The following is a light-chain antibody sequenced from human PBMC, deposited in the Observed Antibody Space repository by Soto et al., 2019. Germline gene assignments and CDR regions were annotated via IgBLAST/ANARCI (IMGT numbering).Light chain of an antibody. CDR3: QSYDTRLSVV. J-gene: IGLJ2*01. CDR2: TNT. CDR1: SSNIGAGYD. Sequence: QSVLTQPASVSGAPGQRVTISCTGSSSNIGAGYDVHWYQQLPGTAPKLLIYTNTNRPSGVPDRFSGSKSGTSASLAITGLQAEDEAEYYCQSYDTRLSVVFGGGTKLTVL. V-gene: IGLV1-40*01.